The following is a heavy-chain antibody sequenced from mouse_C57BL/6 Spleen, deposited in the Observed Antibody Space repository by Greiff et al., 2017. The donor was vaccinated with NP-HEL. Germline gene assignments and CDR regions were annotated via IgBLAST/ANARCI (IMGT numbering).Heavy chain of an antibody. J-gene: IGHJ4*01. D-gene: IGHD1-1*01. V-gene: IGHV1-80*01. CDR1: GYAFSSYW. CDR3: ARERITTVVNAMDY. Sequence: LQQSGASVKISCKASGYAFSSYWMNWVKQRPGKGLEWIGQIYPGDGDTNYNGKFKGKVTLTADKSSSTAYMQLSSLTSEDSAVYFCARERITTVVNAMDYWGQGTSVTVSS. CDR2: IYPGDGDT.